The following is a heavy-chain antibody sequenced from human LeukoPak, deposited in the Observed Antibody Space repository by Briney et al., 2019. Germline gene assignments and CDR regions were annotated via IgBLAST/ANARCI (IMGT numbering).Heavy chain of an antibody. CDR3: ARLPNSGADLTWFDP. CDR2: IYPYDSHT. Sequence: GESLKISCKASGYRFTYYWIAWVRQMPGKGLEWMGIIYPYDSHTRYSPSFQGQVTISADKSIGTAYLQWSSLKASDTAMYYCARLPNSGADLTWFDPWGQGTLVTVSS. CDR1: GYRFTYYW. V-gene: IGHV5-51*01. J-gene: IGHJ5*02. D-gene: IGHD3-10*01.